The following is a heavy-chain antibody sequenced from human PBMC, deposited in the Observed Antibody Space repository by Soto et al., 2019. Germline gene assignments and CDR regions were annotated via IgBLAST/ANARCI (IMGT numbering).Heavy chain of an antibody. Sequence: EVQLLESGGGLVQPGGSLRLSCAASGFTFSSYAMTWVRQAPGKGLEWVSVISGGGGNTYYADSVKGRFTISRDNSKNTLNLQMNRLRAEDTAVYYCAKEAVTTIAIFDYRGQGTQVTVSS. J-gene: IGHJ4*02. D-gene: IGHD2-21*02. CDR3: AKEAVTTIAIFDY. CDR1: GFTFSSYA. CDR2: ISGGGGNT. V-gene: IGHV3-23*01.